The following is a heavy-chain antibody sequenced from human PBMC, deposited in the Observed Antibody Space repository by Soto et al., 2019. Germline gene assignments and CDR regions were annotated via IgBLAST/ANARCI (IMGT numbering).Heavy chain of an antibody. CDR1: GFTFSSYG. Sequence: QVQLVESGGGVVQPGRSLRLSCAASGFTFSSYGMHWVRQAPGKGLEWVAVIWYDGSNKYYADSVKGRFTISRDNSKNTLYLQMDNMRVEDTDVYYCARRGFVDLLNGRVYYYYYMDVWGKGTTVTVSS. V-gene: IGHV3-33*01. J-gene: IGHJ6*03. CDR2: IWYDGSNK. D-gene: IGHD1-26*01. CDR3: ARRGFVDLLNGRVYYYYYMDV.